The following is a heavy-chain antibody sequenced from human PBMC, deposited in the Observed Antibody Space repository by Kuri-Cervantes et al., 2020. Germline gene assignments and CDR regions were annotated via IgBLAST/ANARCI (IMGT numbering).Heavy chain of an antibody. J-gene: IGHJ6*02. CDR2: IYSGGST. V-gene: IGHV3-53*01. D-gene: IGHD2-15*01. CDR3: ASSSDCSGGSCYSGYYYYGMDV. Sequence: GGSLRLSCAASGFTFSDYYMSWVRQAPGKGLEWVSVIYSGGSTYYADSVKGRFTISRDNSKNTLYLQMNSLRAEDTAVYYCASSSDCSGGSCYSGYYYYGMDVWGQGTTVTVSS. CDR1: GFTFSDYY.